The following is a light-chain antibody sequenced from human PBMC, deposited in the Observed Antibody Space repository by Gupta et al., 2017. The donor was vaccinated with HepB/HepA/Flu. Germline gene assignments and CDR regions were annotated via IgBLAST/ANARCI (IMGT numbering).Light chain of an antibody. Sequence: SVSGSPGQSITISCTGTSSDVGGYNYVSWYQQHPGKAPKLMIYDVSNRPSGVSNRFSGSKSGNTASLTISGLQAEDEADYYCSSYTSSSTLVFGTGTKVTVL. V-gene: IGLV2-14*04. J-gene: IGLJ1*01. CDR2: DVS. CDR3: SSYTSSSTLV. CDR1: SSDVGGYNY.